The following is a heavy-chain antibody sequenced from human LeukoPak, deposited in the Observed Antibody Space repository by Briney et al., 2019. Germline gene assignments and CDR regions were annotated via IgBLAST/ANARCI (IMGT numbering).Heavy chain of an antibody. J-gene: IGHJ4*02. D-gene: IGHD6-13*01. CDR2: ISSSSSTI. CDR3: ARDRGVTAAGYFDY. Sequence: PGGSLRLSCAASGFTFSYYSMNWVRQAPGKGLEWVSYISSSSSTIYQADSVKGRFTISRDNAKNSLYLQMNSLRDEDTAVYYCARDRGVTAAGYFDYWGQGTLVTVSS. V-gene: IGHV3-48*02. CDR1: GFTFSYYS.